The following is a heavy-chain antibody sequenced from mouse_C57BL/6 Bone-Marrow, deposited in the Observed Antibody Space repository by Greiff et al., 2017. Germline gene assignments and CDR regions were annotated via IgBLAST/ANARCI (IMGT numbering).Heavy chain of an antibody. D-gene: IGHD4-1*01. CDR1: GYSITSGYY. J-gene: IGHJ2*01. CDR3: ARGGNWDYFDY. V-gene: IGHV3-6*01. Sequence: ESGPGLVKPSQSLSLTCSVTGYSITSGYYWNWIRQFPGNKLEWMGYISYDGSNNYNPSLKNRISITRDTSKNQFFLTLNSVTTEDTATYYCARGGNWDYFDYWGQGTTRTVSS. CDR2: ISYDGSN.